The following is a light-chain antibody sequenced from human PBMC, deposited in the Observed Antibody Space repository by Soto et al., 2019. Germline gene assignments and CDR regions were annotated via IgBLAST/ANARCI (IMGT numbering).Light chain of an antibody. J-gene: IGKJ4*01. CDR2: AAS. CDR3: QKYNSAPLT. Sequence: DIQMTQSPSSLSASVGDRVTITCPASQGITNYLAWYQQKPGKVPKLLIYAASTLQSGLPSRFRGRGYGTDFTLAMSSLQPEEVATYYCQKYNSAPLTFGGGTTVEIK. V-gene: IGKV1-27*01. CDR1: QGITNY.